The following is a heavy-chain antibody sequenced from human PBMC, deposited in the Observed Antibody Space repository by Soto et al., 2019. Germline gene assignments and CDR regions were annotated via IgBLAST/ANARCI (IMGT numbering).Heavy chain of an antibody. CDR3: ARDPQLWPLEWKYYFDY. Sequence: GGSLRLSCAASGFTFSSYAMHWVRQAPGKGLEWVAVISYDGSNKYYADSVKGRFTISRDNSKNTLYLQMNSLRAEDMAVYYCARDPQLWPLEWKYYFDYWGQGTLVTVSS. J-gene: IGHJ4*02. D-gene: IGHD5-18*01. CDR2: ISYDGSNK. CDR1: GFTFSSYA. V-gene: IGHV3-30-3*01.